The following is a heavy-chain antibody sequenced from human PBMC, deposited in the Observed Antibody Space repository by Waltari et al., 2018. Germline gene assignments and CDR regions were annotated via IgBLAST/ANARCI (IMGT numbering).Heavy chain of an antibody. J-gene: IGHJ4*02. CDR1: GYTFMNHI. V-gene: IGHV3-30-3*01. D-gene: IGHD6-25*01. CDR3: AREGGTSGYSGFFDT. Sequence: PLVESGGGVVKPGRSLRLPCAAPGYTFMNHIIHWVRRTPGKGLEWVAAISYDGFSKYYADSVKGRFTIAADTSKTTVNLQLNSLTNEDTAVYYCAREGGTSGYSGFFDTWGPGTQVTVSS. CDR2: ISYDGFSK.